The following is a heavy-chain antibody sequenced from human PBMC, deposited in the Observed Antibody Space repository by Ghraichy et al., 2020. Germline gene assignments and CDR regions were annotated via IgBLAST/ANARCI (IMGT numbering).Heavy chain of an antibody. CDR1: GFTFTSYS. J-gene: IGHJ6*02. CDR2: ISSSSSNI. Sequence: GGSLRLSCAASGFTFTSYSMNWVRQAPGKGLEWISSISSSSSNIYYAYSVKGRLTISRDNAKNSLYLQMSSLRAEDTAVYYCARDFEYYGSGNYRSVPYYYYARDVWGQGTTVTVSS. CDR3: ARDFEYYGSGNYRSVPYYYYARDV. V-gene: IGHV3-21*01. D-gene: IGHD3-10*01.